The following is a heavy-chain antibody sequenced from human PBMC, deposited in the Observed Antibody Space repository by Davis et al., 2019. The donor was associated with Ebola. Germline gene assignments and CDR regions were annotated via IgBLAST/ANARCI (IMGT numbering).Heavy chain of an antibody. D-gene: IGHD1-26*01. J-gene: IGHJ3*02. CDR1: GGSISSSSYS. Sequence: SETLSLTCTVSGGSISSSSYSWGWIRQPPGKGLEWIGIIYYSGSTSYSPSLKSRVTKSIDTSKNQLSLKLSSVTAADTAVYYCVRYSGHDAFDIWGQGTMVTVSS. CDR3: VRYSGHDAFDI. CDR2: IYYSGST. V-gene: IGHV4-39*01.